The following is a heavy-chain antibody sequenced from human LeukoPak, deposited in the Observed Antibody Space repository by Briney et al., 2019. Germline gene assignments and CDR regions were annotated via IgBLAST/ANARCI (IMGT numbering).Heavy chain of an antibody. CDR3: ARRITGTTSDAFDI. CDR2: IIPIFGTA. V-gene: IGHV1-69*13. D-gene: IGHD1-7*01. Sequence: ASVKVSCKASGGTFSSYAISWVRQAPGQGLEWMGGIIPIFGTANYAQKFQGRVTITADESTSTAYMELSSLRSEDTAVYYCARRITGTTSDAFDIWGQGTMVTVSS. CDR1: GGTFSSYA. J-gene: IGHJ3*02.